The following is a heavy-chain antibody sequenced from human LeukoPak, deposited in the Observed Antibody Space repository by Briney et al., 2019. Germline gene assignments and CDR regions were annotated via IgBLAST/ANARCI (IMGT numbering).Heavy chain of an antibody. D-gene: IGHD3-10*01. CDR3: AKLIDGSPPFKYFDY. J-gene: IGHJ4*02. V-gene: IGHV3-23*01. CDR1: GFTFSSCA. Sequence: TGGSLRLSCAASGFTFSSCAMSWVRQAPGEGLEWVSVISGSGGSTYYADTVKGRFTISRDNSKNTVYLQMDSLRAEDTAIYFCAKLIDGSPPFKYFDYWGQGTLVTVSS. CDR2: ISGSGGST.